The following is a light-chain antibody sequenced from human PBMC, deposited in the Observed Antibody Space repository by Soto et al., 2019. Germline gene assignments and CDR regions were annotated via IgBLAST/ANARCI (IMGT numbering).Light chain of an antibody. CDR3: QQYGRSPLT. V-gene: IGKV3-20*01. CDR2: GAS. CDR1: QTISSSY. Sequence: ESVLTQSPGTLSLSPGERATLSCRASQTISSSYLAWYQQKPGQAPRLLIYGASSRATGIPDRFSGSGSGADFTLTIGRLEPEDFAVYYCQQYGRSPLTFGGGTKV. J-gene: IGKJ4*01.